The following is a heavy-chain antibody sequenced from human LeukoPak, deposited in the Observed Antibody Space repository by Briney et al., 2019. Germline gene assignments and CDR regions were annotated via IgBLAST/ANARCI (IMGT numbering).Heavy chain of an antibody. CDR1: GFTFSSYA. V-gene: IGHV3-23*01. D-gene: IGHD3-10*01. J-gene: IGHJ3*02. CDR2: ISGSGGST. CDR3: AKDLPYYGSGSYPGPGAFDI. Sequence: PGRSLRLSCAASGFTFSSYAMSWVRQAPGKGLEWVSAISGSGGSTYYADSVKGRFTISRDNSKNTLYLQMNSLRAEDTAVYYCAKDLPYYGSGSYPGPGAFDIWGQGTMVTVSS.